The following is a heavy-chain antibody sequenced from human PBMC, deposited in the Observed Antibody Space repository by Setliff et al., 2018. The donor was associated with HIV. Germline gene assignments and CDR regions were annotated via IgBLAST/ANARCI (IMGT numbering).Heavy chain of an antibody. J-gene: IGHJ3*02. CDR1: GGSISGGVHY. D-gene: IGHD6-13*01. CDR2: IHYSGST. Sequence: SETLSLTCTGYGGSISGGVHYWSWICQHPGKGLEWIGYIHYSGSTYYNPSLKSQVTISVDTSKNRLSLKLSPVTAADAAVYYCARAMSSSWYIDGFDIWGQGTVVTVSS. V-gene: IGHV4-31*01. CDR3: ARAMSSSWYIDGFDI.